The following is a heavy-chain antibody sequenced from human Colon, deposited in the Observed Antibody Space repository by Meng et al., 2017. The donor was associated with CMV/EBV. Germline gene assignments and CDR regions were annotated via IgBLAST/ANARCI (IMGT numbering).Heavy chain of an antibody. CDR1: GFTFSDYG. J-gene: IGHJ6*02. Sequence: GESLKISCTASGFTFSDYGMHWVRQTPDTGLEWVAYIRHVATDKYYVDSVKGRFTISRDNSKNTLYLQMNSLRAEDTAVYYCARGIDGPTVFGNGMDVWGQGTTVTVSS. D-gene: IGHD3-3*01. CDR3: ARGIDGPTVFGNGMDV. CDR2: IRHVATDK. V-gene: IGHV3-30*02.